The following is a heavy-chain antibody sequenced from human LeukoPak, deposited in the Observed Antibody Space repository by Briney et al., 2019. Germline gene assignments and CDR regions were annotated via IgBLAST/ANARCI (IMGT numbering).Heavy chain of an antibody. CDR3: ARLSGYSSGHYYSDY. CDR2: IYYRGST. D-gene: IGHD3-22*01. CDR1: GGSISSYY. Sequence: SETLSLTCTVSGGSISSYYWSWIRQPPGKGLEWIGYIYYRGSTNYNPSLKSRVTISVDTSKNQFSLKLSSVTAADTAVYYCARLSGYSSGHYYSDYWGQGTPVTVSS. J-gene: IGHJ4*02. V-gene: IGHV4-59*01.